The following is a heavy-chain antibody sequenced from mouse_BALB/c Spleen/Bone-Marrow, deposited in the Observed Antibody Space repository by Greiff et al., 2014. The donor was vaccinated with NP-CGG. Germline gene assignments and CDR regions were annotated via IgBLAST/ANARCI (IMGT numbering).Heavy chain of an antibody. J-gene: IGHJ2*01. D-gene: IGHD1-1*01. V-gene: IGHV5-17*02. CDR1: GFTFSSFG. CDR3: ASSPYGYFDY. CDR2: ISSGSSTI. Sequence: VQLKESGGGLVQPGGSRKLSCAASGFTFSSFGMHWVRQAPEKGLEWVAYISSGSSTIYYADTVKGRFTISRDNPKNTPFLQMASRRSEDTAVDYCASSPYGYFDYWGQGTTLTVSS.